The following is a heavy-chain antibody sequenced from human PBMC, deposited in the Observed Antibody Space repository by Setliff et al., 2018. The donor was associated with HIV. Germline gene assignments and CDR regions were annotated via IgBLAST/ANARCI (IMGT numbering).Heavy chain of an antibody. CDR1: GGSISSSSYH. V-gene: IGHV4-39*01. J-gene: IGHJ3*02. CDR2: IYYSGST. D-gene: IGHD5-18*01. CDR3: ARRQQLWLLYAFDI. Sequence: SETLSLTCTVSGGSISSSSYHWGWIRQPPGKGLEWIGSIYYSGSTYYNPSLKSRVTISVDTSKNQFSLKLSSVTAADTAVYYCARRQQLWLLYAFDIWGQGTMVTVSS.